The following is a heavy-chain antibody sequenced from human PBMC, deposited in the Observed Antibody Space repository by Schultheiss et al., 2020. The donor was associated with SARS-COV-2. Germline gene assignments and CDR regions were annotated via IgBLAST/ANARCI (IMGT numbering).Heavy chain of an antibody. CDR1: GFTFSSYA. J-gene: IGHJ6*04. V-gene: IGHV3-30*07. CDR2: IWYDGSNK. CDR3: VVSTSYYDFWSGYFSPEMDV. Sequence: GGSLRLSCAASGFTFSSYAMHWVRQAPGKGLEWVAVIWYDGSNKYYADSVKGRFTISRDNSKNTLYLQMNSLRAEDTAVYYCVVSTSYYDFWSGYFSPEMDVWGKGTTVTVSS. D-gene: IGHD3-3*01.